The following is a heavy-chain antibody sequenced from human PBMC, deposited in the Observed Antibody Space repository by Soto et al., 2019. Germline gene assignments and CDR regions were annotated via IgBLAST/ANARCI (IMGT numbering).Heavy chain of an antibody. Sequence: PGGSLRLSYAASGFTFSDYYMSWIRQAPGKGLEWVSYISSSGSTIYYADSVKGRFTISRDNAKNSLYLQMNSLRAEDTAVYYCARPPPDVDTAMVVPLDYWGQGTLVTVSS. CDR1: GFTFSDYY. CDR3: ARPPPDVDTAMVVPLDY. CDR2: ISSSGSTI. J-gene: IGHJ4*02. V-gene: IGHV3-11*01. D-gene: IGHD5-18*01.